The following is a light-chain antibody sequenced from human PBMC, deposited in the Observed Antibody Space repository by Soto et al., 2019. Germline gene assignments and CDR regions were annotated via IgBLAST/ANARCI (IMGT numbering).Light chain of an antibody. CDR3: RSYNSTNWV. CDR2: ENN. Sequence: NFMLTQPHSVSESPGKTVTISCTRSGGSIASNYVHWYQQRPGSPPTGVIYENNQRPSGVPDRFSGSIDSSSNSASLTISGLRTEDEADYYCRSYNSTNWVFGGGTKLTVL. CDR1: GGSIASNY. V-gene: IGLV6-57*01. J-gene: IGLJ3*02.